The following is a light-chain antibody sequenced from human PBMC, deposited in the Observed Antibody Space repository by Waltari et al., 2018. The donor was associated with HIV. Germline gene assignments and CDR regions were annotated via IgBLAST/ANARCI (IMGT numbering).Light chain of an antibody. Sequence: SCTGTSSDVGTHNHVSWYQQHPGKVPKLMICEDTKRPSEISNRFSGSKSGNTASLTISGLQAEDEADYYCCSYTTSSTLVFGGGTKLTVL. J-gene: IGLJ2*01. CDR2: EDT. V-gene: IGLV2-14*01. CDR1: SSDVGTHNH. CDR3: CSYTTSSTLV.